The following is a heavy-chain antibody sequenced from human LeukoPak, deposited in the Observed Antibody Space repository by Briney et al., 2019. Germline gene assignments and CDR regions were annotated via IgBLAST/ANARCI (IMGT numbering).Heavy chain of an antibody. Sequence: SETLSLTCTVSGYSISSGYYWSWIRQPPGKGLECIGRIYTSGSTNYNPSLKSRVTMSVDTSKSHFSLKLSSVTAADTAVYYCARGPYYDSTKTSAFDIWGQGTMVTVSS. CDR3: ARGPYYDSTKTSAFDI. D-gene: IGHD3-22*01. V-gene: IGHV4-4*07. J-gene: IGHJ3*02. CDR2: IYTSGST. CDR1: GYSISSGYY.